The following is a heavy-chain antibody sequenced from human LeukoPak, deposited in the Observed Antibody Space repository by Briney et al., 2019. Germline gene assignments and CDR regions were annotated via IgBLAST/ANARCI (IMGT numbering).Heavy chain of an antibody. CDR2: IRSKANSYAT. J-gene: IGHJ4*02. V-gene: IGHV3-73*01. CDR1: GFTFSGSA. Sequence: GGSLRLSCAASGFTFSGSAMHCVRQASGKGLECVVRIRSKANSYATAYGASVKDRFTISRDDSINTAYVQMNSLRNEPAAVYYCTIGGGSYWGQGTLVTVSS. CDR3: TIGGGSY.